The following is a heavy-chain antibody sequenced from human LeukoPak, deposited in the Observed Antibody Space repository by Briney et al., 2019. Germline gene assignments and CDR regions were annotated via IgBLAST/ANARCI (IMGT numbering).Heavy chain of an antibody. J-gene: IGHJ5*02. CDR3: AREKAKYYYDSSGSRFDP. V-gene: IGHV4-59*01. CDR2: ISYSGTT. CDR1: GGSLSSYY. Sequence: SGTLSLSCTVSGGSLSSYYWNWVRQPPGKGLEWVSHISYSGTTNYNPSLKSRVTISVDTSKNQFSLKLTSATAADTAVYYCAREKAKYYYDSSGSRFDPWGQGTLVTVSS. D-gene: IGHD3-22*01.